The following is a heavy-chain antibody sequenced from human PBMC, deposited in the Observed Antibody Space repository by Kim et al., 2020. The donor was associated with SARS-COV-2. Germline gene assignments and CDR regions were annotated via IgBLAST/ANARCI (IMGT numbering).Heavy chain of an antibody. V-gene: IGHV4-39*01. J-gene: IGHJ4*02. CDR1: GGSISSSSYY. D-gene: IGHD1-26*01. CDR3: ARHLVPALRRAPSIVGATTSFDY. Sequence: SETLSLTCTVSGGSISSSSYYWGWIRQPPGKGLEWIGSIYYSGSTYYNPSLKSRVTISVDTSKNQFSLKLSSVTAADTAVYYCARHLVPALRRAPSIVGATTSFDYWGQGTLVTVSS. CDR2: IYYSGST.